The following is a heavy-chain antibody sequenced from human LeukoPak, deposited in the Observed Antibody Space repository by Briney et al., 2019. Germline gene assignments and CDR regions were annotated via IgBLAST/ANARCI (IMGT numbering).Heavy chain of an antibody. D-gene: IGHD3-10*01. V-gene: IGHV1-18*01. CDR1: GYTFTTYG. CDR3: ARDRPGDEAFDI. J-gene: IGHJ3*02. Sequence: ASVKVPCKASGYTFTTYGVSWVRQAPGQGLEWMGWIDANSANTNYVQKFQGRVTMTTDTSTSTAYMELRSLRSDVTAVYYCARDRPGDEAFDIWGQGTTVIVSS. CDR2: IDANSANT.